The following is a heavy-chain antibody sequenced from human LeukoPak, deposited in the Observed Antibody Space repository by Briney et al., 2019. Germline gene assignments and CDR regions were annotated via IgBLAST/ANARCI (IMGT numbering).Heavy chain of an antibody. Sequence: GGSLRLSCAASGFTFSSYSMNWVRQAPGKGLEWVSYISSSSSTIYYADSVKGRFTISRDNAKKSLYLQMNSLRVEDTAVYNCARGPFYGDYVLGYWGQGTLVTVSS. D-gene: IGHD4-17*01. J-gene: IGHJ4*02. V-gene: IGHV3-48*01. CDR3: ARGPFYGDYVLGY. CDR2: ISSSSSTI. CDR1: GFTFSSYS.